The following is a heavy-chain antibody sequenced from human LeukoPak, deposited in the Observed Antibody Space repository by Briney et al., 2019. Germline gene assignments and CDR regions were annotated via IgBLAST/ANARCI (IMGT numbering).Heavy chain of an antibody. D-gene: IGHD3-22*01. Sequence: GGSLRLSCAASGFTFSYAWMSWVRQAPGEGLEWVGRIKSKTDGGTTDHAAAVKGRFTISRDDSKNTLYLQMNSLRAEDTAVYYCATTEYYYDSSGYQLDYWGQGTLVTVSS. V-gene: IGHV3-15*01. CDR3: ATTEYYYDSSGYQLDY. CDR2: IKSKTDGGTT. CDR1: GFTFSYAW. J-gene: IGHJ4*02.